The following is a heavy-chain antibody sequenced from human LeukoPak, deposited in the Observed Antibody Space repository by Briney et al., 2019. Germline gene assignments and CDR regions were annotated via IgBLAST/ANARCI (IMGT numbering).Heavy chain of an antibody. V-gene: IGHV4-39*01. CDR2: IYYSGST. CDR3: ARLDDSSGYYFDY. CDR1: GGSISSSSYY. Sequence: PSETLSLTCTVSGGSISSSSYYWGWIRQPPGKGLEWIGSIYYSGSTYYNPSLKSRVTISVDTSKNQFSLKLSSVPAADTAVYYCARLDDSSGYYFDYWGQGTLVTVSS. J-gene: IGHJ4*02. D-gene: IGHD3-22*01.